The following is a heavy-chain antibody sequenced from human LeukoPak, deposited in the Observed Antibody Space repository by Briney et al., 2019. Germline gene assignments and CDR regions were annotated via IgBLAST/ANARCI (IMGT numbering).Heavy chain of an antibody. CDR2: IYYSGST. CDR3: ARGGWQWLVKGGGFKDYYYGMDV. D-gene: IGHD6-19*01. J-gene: IGHJ6*02. Sequence: SETLSLTCTVSGGSISSYYWSWIRQPPGKGLEWIGYIYYSGSTNYNPSLKSRVTISVDTSKNQFSLKLRFVTAADTAVYYCARGGWQWLVKGGGFKDYYYGMDVWGQGTTVTVSS. V-gene: IGHV4-59*01. CDR1: GGSISSYY.